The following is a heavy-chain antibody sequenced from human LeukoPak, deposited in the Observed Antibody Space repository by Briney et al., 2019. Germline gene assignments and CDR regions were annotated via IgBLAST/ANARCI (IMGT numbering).Heavy chain of an antibody. J-gene: IGHJ4*02. CDR1: GFSFSTYG. Sequence: GGSLRLSCAASGFSFSTYGMHWVRRAPGKGLEWVAFIRFDGKNNYYTDAVKGRFSISRDNTKDTLYLQMNSLRVDDTAMYYCAKDKGLGAYYYYFDYWGQGTLVTVSS. CDR2: IRFDGKNN. D-gene: IGHD3-3*01. V-gene: IGHV3-30*02. CDR3: AKDKGLGAYYYYFDY.